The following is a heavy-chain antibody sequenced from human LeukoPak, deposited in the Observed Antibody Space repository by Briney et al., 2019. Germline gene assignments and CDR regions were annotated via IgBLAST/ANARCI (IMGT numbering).Heavy chain of an antibody. CDR3: AKDQYCSGGSCYGWDY. V-gene: IGHV3-23*01. Sequence: GGSLRLSCAASGFTFSSYAMSLVRQAPGKGLEWVSAISGSGGSTYYADSVKGRFTISRDNSKNTLYLQMNSLRAEDTAVYYCAKDQYCSGGSCYGWDYWGQGTLVTVSS. CDR1: GFTFSSYA. D-gene: IGHD2-15*01. J-gene: IGHJ4*02. CDR2: ISGSGGST.